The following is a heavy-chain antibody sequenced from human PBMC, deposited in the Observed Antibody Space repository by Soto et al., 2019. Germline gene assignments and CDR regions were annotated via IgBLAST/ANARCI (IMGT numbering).Heavy chain of an antibody. CDR1: GGSIDSGDYY. Sequence: SQTLSLTCTVSGGSIDSGDYYWSWLRQPPGKGLEWIGYVYYSGTTNYNSFLKSRVTLSLDNSKNQFSLKMNSVTAADTAVYYSARDVIAPPNYFEPWGQGTLVTVSS. D-gene: IGHD4-4*01. J-gene: IGHJ5*02. V-gene: IGHV4-61*08. CDR3: ARDVIAPPNYFEP. CDR2: VYYSGTT.